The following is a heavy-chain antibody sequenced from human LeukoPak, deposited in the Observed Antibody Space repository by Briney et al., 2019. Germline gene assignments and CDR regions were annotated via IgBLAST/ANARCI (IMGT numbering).Heavy chain of an antibody. V-gene: IGHV3-21*01. Sequence: PGRSLRLSCAASGFTFSSYAMHCVRQAPGKGLEWVSFISSSGTYIYYADSMKGRFTISRDNAKNSLYLQMNSLRAEDTAVFYCARNGGNSDFDYWGQGTLVTVSS. CDR2: ISSSGTYI. CDR1: GFTFSSYA. J-gene: IGHJ4*02. CDR3: ARNGGNSDFDY. D-gene: IGHD4-23*01.